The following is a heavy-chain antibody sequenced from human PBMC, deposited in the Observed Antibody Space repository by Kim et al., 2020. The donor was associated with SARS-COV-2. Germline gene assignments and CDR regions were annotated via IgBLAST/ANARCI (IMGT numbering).Heavy chain of an antibody. D-gene: IGHD3-9*01. J-gene: IGHJ4*02. CDR2: ISSGGSFT. Sequence: GGSLRLSCSGSGFIFSHYRLHWVRQAPGKGLEWVSRISSGGSFTGYADSVKGRFTISRDNAKNTLYLQMNSLRAEDTAVYYCAHFDFDWLLSLWGQGTLVTVSS. CDR1: GFIFSHYR. CDR3: AHFDFDWLLSL. V-gene: IGHV3-74*01.